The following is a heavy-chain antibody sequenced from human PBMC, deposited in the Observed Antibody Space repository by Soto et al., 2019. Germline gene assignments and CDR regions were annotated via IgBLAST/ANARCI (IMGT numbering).Heavy chain of an antibody. D-gene: IGHD5-18*01. J-gene: IGHJ6*02. V-gene: IGHV4-59*01. CDR3: ARVSDTAMAPYRMDV. Sequence: SETLSLTCTVSGGSISSYYWSWIRQPPGKGLGWIGYIYYSGSTNYNPSLKSRVTISVDTSKNQFSLKLSSVTAADTAVYYCARVSDTAMAPYRMDVWGQGTTVTVSS. CDR1: GGSISSYY. CDR2: IYYSGST.